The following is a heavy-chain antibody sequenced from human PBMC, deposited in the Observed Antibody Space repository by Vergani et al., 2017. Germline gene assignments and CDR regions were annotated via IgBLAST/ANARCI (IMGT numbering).Heavy chain of an antibody. CDR3: ARDFYGGNSRYFDL. CDR1: GFTFSSYA. J-gene: IGHJ2*01. V-gene: IGHV3-30-3*01. D-gene: IGHD4-23*01. Sequence: QVQLVESGGGVVQPGRSLRLSCAASGFTFSSYAMHWVRQAPGKGLEWVAVISYDGSNKYYADSVKCRFTISRDNSKNTLYLQMNSLRAEDTAVYYCARDFYGGNSRYFDLWGRGTLVTVSS. CDR2: ISYDGSNK.